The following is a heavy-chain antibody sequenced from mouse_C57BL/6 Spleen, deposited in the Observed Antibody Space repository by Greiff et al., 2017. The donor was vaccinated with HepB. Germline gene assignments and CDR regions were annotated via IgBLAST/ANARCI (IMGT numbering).Heavy chain of an antibody. CDR2: ISDGGSYT. J-gene: IGHJ2*01. Sequence: DVMLVESGGGLVKPGGSLKLSCAASGFTFSSYAMSWVRQTPEKRLEWVATISDGGSYTYYPDNVKGRFTISRDNAKNNLYLQMSHLKSEDTAMYYCARYGPSDYWGQGTTLTVSS. V-gene: IGHV5-4*03. D-gene: IGHD2-10*02. CDR3: ARYGPSDY. CDR1: GFTFSSYA.